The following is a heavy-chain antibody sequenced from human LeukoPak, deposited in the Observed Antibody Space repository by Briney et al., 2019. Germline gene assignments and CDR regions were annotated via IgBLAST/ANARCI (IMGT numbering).Heavy chain of an antibody. CDR2: IIPILGIA. Sequence: ASVKVSCKASGGTFSSYAISWVRQAPGQGLEWMGRIIPILGIANYAEKFQGRVTITAITADKSTSTAYMELSSLRSEDTAVYYCARDLYGSGRYSFDNWGQGTLVTVSS. CDR3: ARDLYGSGRYSFDN. J-gene: IGHJ4*02. CDR1: GGTFSSYA. V-gene: IGHV1-69*04. D-gene: IGHD3-10*01.